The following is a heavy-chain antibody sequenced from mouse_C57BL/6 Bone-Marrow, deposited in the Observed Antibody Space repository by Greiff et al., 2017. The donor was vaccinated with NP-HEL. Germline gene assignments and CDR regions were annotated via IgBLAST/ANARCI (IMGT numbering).Heavy chain of an antibody. CDR2: IYPRSGNT. V-gene: IGHV1-81*01. CDR1: GYTFTSYG. CDR3: ARYYGSYFAY. Sequence: QVHVKQSGAELARPGASVKLSCKASGYTFTSYGISWVKQRTGQGLEWIGEIYPRSGNTYYNEKFKGKATLTADKSSSTAYMELRSLTSEDSAVYFCARYYGSYFAYWGQGTLVTVSA. D-gene: IGHD1-1*01. J-gene: IGHJ3*01.